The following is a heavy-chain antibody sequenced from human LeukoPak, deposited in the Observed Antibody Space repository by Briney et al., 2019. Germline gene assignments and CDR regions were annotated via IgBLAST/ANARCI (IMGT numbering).Heavy chain of an antibody. CDR2: ISAYNGNT. Sequence: EASVKVSCKASGYTFTSYGISWVRQAPGQGLEWMGWISAYNGNTNYAQKLQGRVTMTTDTSTSTAYMELRSLRSDDTAVYYCARDMGLLWSGENWFDPWGQGTLVTVSS. J-gene: IGHJ5*02. V-gene: IGHV1-18*01. CDR1: GYTFTSYG. D-gene: IGHD3-10*01. CDR3: ARDMGLLWSGENWFDP.